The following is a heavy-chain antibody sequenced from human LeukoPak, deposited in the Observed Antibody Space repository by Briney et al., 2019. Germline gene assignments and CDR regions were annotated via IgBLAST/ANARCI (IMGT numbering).Heavy chain of an antibody. CDR2: IYYSGST. J-gene: IGHJ4*02. CDR1: GGSISSYY. D-gene: IGHD3-22*01. V-gene: IGHV4-59*01. CDR3: ASHSNYYDSSGQFDY. Sequence: SETLSLTCTVSGGSISSYYWSWIRQPPGKGLEWIGYIYYSGSTNYNPSLKSRATISVDTSKNQFSLKLSSVTAADTAVYYCASHSNYYDSSGQFDYWGQGTLVTVSS.